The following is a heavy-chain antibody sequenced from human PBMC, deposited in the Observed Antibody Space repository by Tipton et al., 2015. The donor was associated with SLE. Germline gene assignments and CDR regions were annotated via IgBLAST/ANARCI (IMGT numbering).Heavy chain of an antibody. CDR3: ARLFIAVAGTGNAFDI. CDR1: GGSISSSSYY. V-gene: IGHV4-39*01. Sequence: TLSLTCTVSGGSISSSSYYWGWIRQPPGKGLEWIGSIYYSGRTYYNPSLKSRVTISVDTSKNHFSRKLSSVTAADTAVYYCARLFIAVAGTGNAFDIWGQRTMVTVSS. CDR2: IYYSGRT. J-gene: IGHJ3*02. D-gene: IGHD6-19*01.